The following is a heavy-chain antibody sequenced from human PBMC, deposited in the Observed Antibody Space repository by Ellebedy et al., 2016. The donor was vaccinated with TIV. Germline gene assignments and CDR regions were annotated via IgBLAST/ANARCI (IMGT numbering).Heavy chain of an antibody. CDR2: IIPILGMT. CDR1: GGTSNTYV. J-gene: IGHJ4*02. CDR3: ARDPTVTATSMDS. V-gene: IGHV1-69*04. Sequence: SVKVSCKASGGTSNTYVINWVRQAPGQGLEWMGRIIPILGMTNYGEKFLGRVTITADKSTGTAYMELSSLRSEDTAIYYCARDPTVTATSMDSWGQGTLVTVSS. D-gene: IGHD2-21*02.